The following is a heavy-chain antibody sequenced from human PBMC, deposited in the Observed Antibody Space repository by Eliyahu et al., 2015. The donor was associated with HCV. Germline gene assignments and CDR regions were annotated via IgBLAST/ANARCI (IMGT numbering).Heavy chain of an antibody. J-gene: IGHJ6*02. V-gene: IGHV1-3*01. CDR1: XYTFTSYA. Sequence: QVQLVQSGAEVKKPGAXVKVSCKXSXYTFTSYAMHWVRQAPGQRXXXXGWINAGNGNTKXSQKFQGRVTXTRDTSASTAYMELSSLRSEDTAVYYCARFTIFGVVIPSHYYGMDVWGQGTTVTVSS. CDR3: ARFTIFGVVIPSHYYGMDV. D-gene: IGHD3-3*01. CDR2: INAGNGNT.